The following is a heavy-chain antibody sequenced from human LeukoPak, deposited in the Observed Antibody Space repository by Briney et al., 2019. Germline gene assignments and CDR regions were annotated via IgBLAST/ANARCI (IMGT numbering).Heavy chain of an antibody. CDR3: ARDYSGGNPTGDY. CDR1: GFSFRSYA. J-gene: IGHJ4*02. V-gene: IGHV3-23*01. Sequence: GGSLRLSCAASGFSFRSYAMSWVRQAPGKGLEWVSGIIPSGHTTYYADSVRGRFTISRDNSRNTLYLQMNSLRAEDTAVYYCARDYSGGNPTGDYWGQGTLVTVSS. CDR2: IIPSGHTT. D-gene: IGHD4-23*01.